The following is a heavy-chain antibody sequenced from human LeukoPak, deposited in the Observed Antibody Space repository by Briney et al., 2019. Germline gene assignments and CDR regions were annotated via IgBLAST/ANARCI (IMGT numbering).Heavy chain of an antibody. V-gene: IGHV3-9*01. CDR2: ISWNSGSI. CDR1: GFTFDDYA. CDR3: AKDLSRSGYYYFDY. J-gene: IGHJ4*02. Sequence: GGSLRLSCAASGFTFDDYAMRWVRQAPGKGLEWVSGISWNSGSIGYADSVKGRFTISRDNAKNSLYLQMNSLRAEDTALYYCAKDLSRSGYYYFDYWGQGTLVTVSS. D-gene: IGHD3-22*01.